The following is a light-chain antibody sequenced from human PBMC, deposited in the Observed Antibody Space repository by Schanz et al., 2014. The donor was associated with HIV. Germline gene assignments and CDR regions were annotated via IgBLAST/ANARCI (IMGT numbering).Light chain of an antibody. CDR1: QSIGNS. V-gene: IGKV1-5*03. Sequence: IQMTQSPSTLSASVGDRVTFTCRASQSIGNSLAWYQQKPGRAPKLLIYKASTLEPGVPSTFSGSGSATEFTLTISSLQPDDFATYYCQQYNSYSYTFGQGTKLEI. CDR2: KAS. CDR3: QQYNSYSYT. J-gene: IGKJ2*01.